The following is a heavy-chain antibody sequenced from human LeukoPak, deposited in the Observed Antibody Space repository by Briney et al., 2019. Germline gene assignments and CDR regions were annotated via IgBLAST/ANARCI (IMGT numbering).Heavy chain of an antibody. D-gene: IGHD6-13*01. J-gene: IGHJ4*02. Sequence: PSETLSLTCTVSGVSISSYYWSWIRQSPGKGLEWIGYIDYSGSTNYNPSLKSRVTISVDTSKNQFSLKLSSVTAADTAVYYCAGAYSSSWSYYFDYWGQGTLVTVSS. CDR1: GVSISSYY. CDR2: IDYSGST. CDR3: AGAYSSSWSYYFDY. V-gene: IGHV4-59*08.